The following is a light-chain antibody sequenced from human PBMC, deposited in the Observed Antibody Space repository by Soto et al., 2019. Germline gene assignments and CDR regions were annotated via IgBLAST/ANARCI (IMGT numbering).Light chain of an antibody. Sequence: EIGWTRAPATLLCCPGERATLSCRASQSVSSYLAWYQQKPGQAPRLLIYDTSNRATGIPARFSGSGSGTDFTLTISSLEPEDFAVYYCQQRSNWPITFGQGTRLEIK. J-gene: IGKJ5*01. CDR2: DTS. CDR3: QQRSNWPIT. CDR1: QSVSSY. V-gene: IGKV3-11*01.